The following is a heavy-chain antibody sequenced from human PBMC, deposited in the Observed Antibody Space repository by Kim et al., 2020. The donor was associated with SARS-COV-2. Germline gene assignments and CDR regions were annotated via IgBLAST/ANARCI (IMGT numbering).Heavy chain of an antibody. CDR3: ARGQVISGMDV. CDR1: GGSFSGYY. V-gene: IGHV4-34*01. Sequence: SETLSLTCAVYGGSFSGYYWSWIRQPPGKGLEWIGEINHSGSTNYNPSLKSRVTISVDTSKNQFSLKLSSVTAADTAVYYCARGQVISGMDVWGQGTTVTVSS. CDR2: INHSGST. D-gene: IGHD2-21*01. J-gene: IGHJ6*02.